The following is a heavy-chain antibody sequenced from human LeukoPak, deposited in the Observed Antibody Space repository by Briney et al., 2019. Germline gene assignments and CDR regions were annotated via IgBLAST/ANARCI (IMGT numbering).Heavy chain of an antibody. Sequence: VASVTVSCTASGYTFTSYYMHWVRQAPGQGLEWMGIINPSGGSTSYAQKFQGRVTMTRDTSTSIVYMELSSLRSEDTAVYYCARVYSGYGSPDDYWGQGTLVTVSS. D-gene: IGHD5-12*01. CDR1: GYTFTSYY. V-gene: IGHV1-46*01. J-gene: IGHJ4*02. CDR3: ARVYSGYGSPDDY. CDR2: INPSGGST.